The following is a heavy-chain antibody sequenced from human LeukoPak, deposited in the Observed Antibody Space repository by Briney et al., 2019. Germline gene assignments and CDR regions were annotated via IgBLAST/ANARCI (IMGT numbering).Heavy chain of an antibody. Sequence: GGSLRLSCVASGYPFSSYSMNWVRQAPGKGLECVSSISSSSSYIYYADSVKGRFTISRDNAKNSLYLQMNSLRAEDTAVYYCAVGVGANYFDYWGQGTLVTVSS. J-gene: IGHJ4*02. CDR2: ISSSSSYI. CDR3: AVGVGANYFDY. CDR1: GYPFSSYS. V-gene: IGHV3-21*01. D-gene: IGHD1-26*01.